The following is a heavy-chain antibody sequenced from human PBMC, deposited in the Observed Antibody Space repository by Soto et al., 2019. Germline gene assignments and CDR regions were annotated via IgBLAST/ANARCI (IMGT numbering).Heavy chain of an antibody. CDR3: ARYPPGPARTNWFDP. CDR2: LDPSVSYT. Sequence: ESLNISCKCSGYSFTSYWISWVRQMPGICLEWMVRLDPSVSYTNYRLSFKGHVPLSAVKSICSAYPQWSSLKASDTDMYYCARYPPGPARTNWFDPGGQGTLVSVSS. J-gene: IGHJ5*02. D-gene: IGHD6-6*01. CDR1: GYSFTSYW. V-gene: IGHV5-10-1*01.